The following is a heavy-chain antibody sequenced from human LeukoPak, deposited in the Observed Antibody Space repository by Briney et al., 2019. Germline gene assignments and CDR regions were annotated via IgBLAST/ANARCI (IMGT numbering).Heavy chain of an antibody. CDR1: SGSIFSSNW. Sequence: SGTLSLTCAVSSGSIFSSNWWSWVRQPPGKGLEWIGQIFHSGSTSYSPSLKSRVTISVDKSKNQFSLKLTSVTAADTAVYYCARERPHPPIWWLPVGPHKNENWFDPWGQGTLVTVSS. V-gene: IGHV4-4*02. J-gene: IGHJ5*02. CDR3: ARERPHPPIWWLPVGPHKNENWFDP. CDR2: IFHSGST. D-gene: IGHD5-12*01.